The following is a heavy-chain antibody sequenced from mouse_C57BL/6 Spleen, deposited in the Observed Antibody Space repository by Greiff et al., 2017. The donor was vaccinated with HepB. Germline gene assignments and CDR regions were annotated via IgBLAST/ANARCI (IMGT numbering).Heavy chain of an antibody. J-gene: IGHJ4*01. CDR2: ISNGGGST. V-gene: IGHV5-12*01. CDR3: ARQYGISYAMDY. CDR1: GFTFSDYY. Sequence: EMMLVESGGGLVQPGGSLKLSCAASGFTFSDYYMYWVRQTPEKRLEWVAYISNGGGSTYYPDTVKGRFTIPRDNAKNTLYLQMSRLKSEDTAMYYCARQYGISYAMDYWGQGTSVTVSS. D-gene: IGHD2-1*01.